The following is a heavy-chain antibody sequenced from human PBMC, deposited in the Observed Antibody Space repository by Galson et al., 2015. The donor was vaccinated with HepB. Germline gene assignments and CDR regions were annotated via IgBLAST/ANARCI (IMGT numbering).Heavy chain of an antibody. CDR3: ARDGIGYCGGDCYGGGFYFVY. CDR2: IWYDGSNK. CDR1: GFTFSSYG. D-gene: IGHD2-21*01. V-gene: IGHV3-33*01. J-gene: IGHJ4*02. Sequence: SLRLSCAASGFTFSSYGMHWVRQAPGKGLEWVAVIWYDGSNKYYADSVKGRFTISRDNSKNTLYLQMNSLRAEDTAVYYCARDGIGYCGGDCYGGGFYFVYWGQGTLVTVSS.